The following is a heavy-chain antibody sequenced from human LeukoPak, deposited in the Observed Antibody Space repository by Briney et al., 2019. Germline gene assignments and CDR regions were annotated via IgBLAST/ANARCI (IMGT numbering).Heavy chain of an antibody. D-gene: IGHD3-22*01. CDR2: INHSGST. CDR1: GGSFSGYY. J-gene: IGHJ6*03. V-gene: IGHV4-34*01. CDR3: ARGGLLSDSSGYYRYYYYYMDV. Sequence: SETLSLTCAVYGGSFSGYYWSWIRQPPGKGLEWIGEINHSGSTNYNPSLKSRVTISVDTSKNQFSLKLSSVTAADTAVYYCARGGLLSDSSGYYRYYYYYMDVWGKGTTVTVSS.